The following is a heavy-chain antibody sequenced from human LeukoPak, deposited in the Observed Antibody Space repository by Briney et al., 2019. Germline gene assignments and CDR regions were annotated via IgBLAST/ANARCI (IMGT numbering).Heavy chain of an antibody. CDR1: GGSIGGYY. D-gene: IGHD2-2*01. CDR2: IYYSGST. V-gene: IGHV4-59*01. CDR3: AREGTSSHRLDV. J-gene: IGHJ6*02. Sequence: SETLSLTCTVSGGSIGGYYWSWIRRPPGKGLEGFGYIYYSGSTKYNPTLKSRVTISVDTSRTQFSLKVSSVTAADTAVYYCAREGTSSHRLDVWGQGTTVTVSS.